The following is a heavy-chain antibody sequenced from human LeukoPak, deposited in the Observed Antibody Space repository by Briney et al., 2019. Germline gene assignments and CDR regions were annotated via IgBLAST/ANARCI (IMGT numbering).Heavy chain of an antibody. CDR2: INSDGSST. V-gene: IGHV3-74*01. Sequence: GGSLRLSCAASGFTFSSYWMHWVRQAPGKGLVWVSRINSDGSSTSYADSVKGRFTISRDNAKNTLYLQMNSLRAEDTAVYYCARVAARRGGDYWGQGTLVTVSS. CDR3: ARVAARRGGDY. CDR1: GFTFSSYW. D-gene: IGHD6-6*01. J-gene: IGHJ4*02.